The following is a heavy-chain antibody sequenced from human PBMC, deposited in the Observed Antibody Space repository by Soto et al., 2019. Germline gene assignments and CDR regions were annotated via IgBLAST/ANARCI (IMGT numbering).Heavy chain of an antibody. CDR2: IYYSGST. J-gene: IGHJ4*02. V-gene: IGHV4-34*09. D-gene: IGHD5-12*01. Sequence: SETLSLTCAVYGGSFSGYYWTWIRQPPGTGLEWIGYIYYSGSTYYNPSLKSRVTISVDTSKNQFSLRLSSVTAADTAVYYCAREPINWGQGNLVTVSS. CDR3: AREPIN. CDR1: GGSFSGYY.